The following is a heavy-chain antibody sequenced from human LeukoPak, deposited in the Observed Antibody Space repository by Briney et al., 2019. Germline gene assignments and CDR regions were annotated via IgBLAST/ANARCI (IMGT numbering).Heavy chain of an antibody. V-gene: IGHV4-59*01. CDR1: GASISSYY. Sequence: SETLSLTCTVSGASISSYYWSWIRQPPGKGLEWIGYIYYSGSTNYNPSLKSRVTISVDTSKNQFSLKLSSVTAADTAVYYCASGPYGDYGRFDYWGQGTLVTVSS. CDR2: IYYSGST. J-gene: IGHJ4*02. CDR3: ASGPYGDYGRFDY. D-gene: IGHD4-17*01.